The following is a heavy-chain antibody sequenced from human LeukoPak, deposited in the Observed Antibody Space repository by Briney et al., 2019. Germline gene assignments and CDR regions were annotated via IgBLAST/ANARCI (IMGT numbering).Heavy chain of an antibody. Sequence: PGGSLRLSCAASGFTFSSYSMNWVRQAPGKGLEWVSSISSSGSYIYYADSVKGRFTISRDNAKNSLYLQMNSLRAEDTAVYYCARDGDSSSFLDYWGQGTLVTVFS. CDR2: ISSSGSYI. V-gene: IGHV3-21*01. CDR3: ARDGDSSSFLDY. CDR1: GFTFSSYS. D-gene: IGHD6-13*01. J-gene: IGHJ4*02.